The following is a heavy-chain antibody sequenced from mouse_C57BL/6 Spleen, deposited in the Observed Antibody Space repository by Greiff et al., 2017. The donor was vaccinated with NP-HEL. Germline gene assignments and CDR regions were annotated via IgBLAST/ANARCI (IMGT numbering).Heavy chain of an antibody. V-gene: IGHV5-17*01. CDR1: GFTFSDYG. D-gene: IGHD2-3*01. Sequence: EVKLEESGGGLVKPGGSLKLSCAASGFTFSDYGMHWVRQAPEKGLEWVAYISSGSSTIYYADTVKGRFTISRDNAKNTLFLQMTSLRSEDTAMYYCARSRWDFHFDYWGQGTTLTVSS. CDR2: ISSGSSTI. J-gene: IGHJ2*01. CDR3: ARSRWDFHFDY.